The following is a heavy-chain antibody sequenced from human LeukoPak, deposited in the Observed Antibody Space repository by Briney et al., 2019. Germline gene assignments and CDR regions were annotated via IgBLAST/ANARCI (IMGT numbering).Heavy chain of an antibody. CDR2: INWDAGST. V-gene: IGHV3-20*04. Sequence: GGSLRLSCAASGFTFDDYGMSWVRQAPGKGLEWVSGINWDAGSTGYADSVQGRCTISRDNAKNSLYLEMDSLRTEDTAVYYCARETGSSGFAGYFAYWGQGTLVTVSS. D-gene: IGHD3-22*01. CDR1: GFTFDDYG. J-gene: IGHJ4*02. CDR3: ARETGSSGFAGYFAY.